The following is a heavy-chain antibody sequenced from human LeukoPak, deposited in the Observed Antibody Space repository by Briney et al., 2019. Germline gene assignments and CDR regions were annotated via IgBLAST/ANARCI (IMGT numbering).Heavy chain of an antibody. CDR3: ARDMYYDIHNWLDP. CDR2: IYSGGST. Sequence: GGSLRLSCAASGFTVSSNYMSWVRQAPGKGLEWVSVIYSGGSTYYADSVKGRFTISRDNSKNTLYLQMNSLRAEDTAVYYCARDMYYDIHNWLDPWGQGTLVTVSS. D-gene: IGHD3-9*01. V-gene: IGHV3-53*01. J-gene: IGHJ5*02. CDR1: GFTVSSNY.